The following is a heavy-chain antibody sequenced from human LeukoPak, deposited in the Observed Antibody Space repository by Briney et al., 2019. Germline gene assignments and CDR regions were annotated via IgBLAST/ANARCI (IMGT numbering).Heavy chain of an antibody. J-gene: IGHJ4*02. CDR1: GGSISSYS. D-gene: IGHD4/OR15-4a*01. CDR2: ISTSGST. CDR3: ARQQLKTMASFDS. V-gene: IGHV4-4*07. Sequence: SETLSLTCSVSGGSISSYSWSWIRLPAGKGLEWIGRISTSGSTGYNPSLKSRLTMSLDTSTNHFSLKLNSVTAADTAVYYCARQQLKTMASFDSWGQGTLVTVSS.